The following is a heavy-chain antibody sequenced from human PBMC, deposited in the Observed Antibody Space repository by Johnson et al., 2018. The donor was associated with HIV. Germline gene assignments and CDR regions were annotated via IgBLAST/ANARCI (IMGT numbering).Heavy chain of an antibody. J-gene: IGHJ3*02. Sequence: VQLVESGGGLVQPGGSLRLSCAASGFTFSSYAMHWVRQAPGKGLEYVSAISSNGGSTYYANSVKGRFTISRDNSKNTLYLQMGSLRAEDMAVYYCARGRIRNAFDIWGQGTMVTVSS. CDR3: ARGRIRNAFDI. V-gene: IGHV3-64*01. CDR2: ISSNGGST. CDR1: GFTFSSYA. D-gene: IGHD2-15*01.